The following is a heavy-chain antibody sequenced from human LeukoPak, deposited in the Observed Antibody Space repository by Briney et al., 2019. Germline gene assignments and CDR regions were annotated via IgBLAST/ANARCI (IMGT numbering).Heavy chain of an antibody. Sequence: PGGSLRLSCAASGFTFSSYEMNWVRQAPGKGLEWVLVIYSGGSTYYADSVKGRFTISRDNSKNTLYLQMSSLRAEDTAVYYCARDYCTSTSCFDYWGQGTLVTVSS. CDR3: ARDYCTSTSCFDY. D-gene: IGHD2-2*01. J-gene: IGHJ4*02. CDR1: GFTFSSYE. CDR2: IYSGGST. V-gene: IGHV3-66*01.